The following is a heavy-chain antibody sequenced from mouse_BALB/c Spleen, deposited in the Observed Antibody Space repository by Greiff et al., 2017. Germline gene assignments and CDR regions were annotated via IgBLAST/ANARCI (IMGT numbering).Heavy chain of an antibody. CDR2: ILPGSGST. CDR1: GYTFSSYW. Sequence: QVQLQQSGAELMKPGASVKISCKATGYTFSSYWIAWVKQTPGNGLEWIGEILPGSGSTNYNEKFKGKATFTADTASNTAYMQISSLTSEDSAIYYCAIARVVAKDALDYWGQGTSVTVSS. J-gene: IGHJ4*01. V-gene: IGHV1-9*01. D-gene: IGHD1-1*01. CDR3: AIARVVAKDALDY.